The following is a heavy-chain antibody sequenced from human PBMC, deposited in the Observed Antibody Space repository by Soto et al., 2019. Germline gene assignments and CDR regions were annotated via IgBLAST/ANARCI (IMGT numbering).Heavy chain of an antibody. CDR3: ARGIVVVVAATLQGSYYSYGTDV. D-gene: IGHD2-15*01. Sequence: ASVKVSWKDSGGTFSSYAISWVRQAPGQGLEWMGGIIPIFGTANYAQKFQGRVTITADESTSTAYMELSSLRSEDTAVYYCARGIVVVVAATLQGSYYSYGTDVSGQGPTVTVSS. CDR2: IIPIFGTA. CDR1: GGTFSSYA. J-gene: IGHJ6*02. V-gene: IGHV1-69*13.